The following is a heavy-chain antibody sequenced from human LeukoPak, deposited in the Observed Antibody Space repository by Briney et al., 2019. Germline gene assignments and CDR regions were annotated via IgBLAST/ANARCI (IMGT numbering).Heavy chain of an antibody. Sequence: PSETLSLTCTVSGGSTNSGSYYCSWIRHPGGKGLGWIGRISTSVSTNYNPSLKSRVTMSVDTSKNKFSLMLSSVTAADTAVYYCTRDSSGYDWFYDYWGQGILVTVSS. CDR2: ISTSVST. V-gene: IGHV4-61*02. CDR3: TRDSSGYDWFYDY. J-gene: IGHJ4*02. D-gene: IGHD5-12*01. CDR1: GGSTNSGSYY.